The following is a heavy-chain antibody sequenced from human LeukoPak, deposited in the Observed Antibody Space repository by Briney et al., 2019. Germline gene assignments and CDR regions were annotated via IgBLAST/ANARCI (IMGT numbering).Heavy chain of an antibody. Sequence: GGSLRLSCAASGFTFSDYYMSWIRQAPGKGLEWVSYISSSGSTIYYADSVKGRFTISRDNAKNSLYLQMNSLRAEDTAVYYCASGRYYGSGSFYYYYGMDVWGQGTTVTVSS. CDR3: ASGRYYGSGSFYYYYGMDV. J-gene: IGHJ6*02. CDR1: GFTFSDYY. CDR2: ISSSGSTI. D-gene: IGHD3-10*01. V-gene: IGHV3-11*01.